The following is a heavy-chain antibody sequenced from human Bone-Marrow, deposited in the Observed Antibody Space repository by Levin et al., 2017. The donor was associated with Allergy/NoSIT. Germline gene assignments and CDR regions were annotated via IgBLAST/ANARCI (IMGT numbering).Heavy chain of an antibody. Sequence: SGPTLVKPTQTLTVTCTFSGFSFTSGVGVGWIRQPPGKALEWLGIIYWDDDNRYSASLMSRLTITKDTSKNQVVLTMTNMGPVDTATYYCAHWKSGLLVWGIEDAFDVWGQGTEVFVSS. J-gene: IGHJ3*01. CDR3: AHWKSGLLVWGIEDAFDV. CDR1: GFSFTSGVG. CDR2: IYWDDDN. V-gene: IGHV2-5*02. D-gene: IGHD3-10*01.